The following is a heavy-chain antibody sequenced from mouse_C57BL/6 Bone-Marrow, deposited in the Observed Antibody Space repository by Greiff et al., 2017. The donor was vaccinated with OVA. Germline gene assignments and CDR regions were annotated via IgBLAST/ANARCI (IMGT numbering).Heavy chain of an antibody. CDR3: ASRGSGGYFDV. Sequence: VNVVESGAELARPGASVKLSCKASGYTFTSYGISWVKQRTGQGLEWIGEIYPRSGNTYYNEKFKGKATLTADKSSSTAYMELRSLTSEDSAVYYCASRGSGGYFDVWGTGTTVTVSS. CDR1: GYTFTSYG. D-gene: IGHD3-1*01. CDR2: IYPRSGNT. V-gene: IGHV1-81*01. J-gene: IGHJ1*03.